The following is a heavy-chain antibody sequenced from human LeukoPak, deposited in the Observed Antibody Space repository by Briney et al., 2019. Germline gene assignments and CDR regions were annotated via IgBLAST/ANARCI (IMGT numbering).Heavy chain of an antibody. CDR2: ISSSSSTI. Sequence: GGSLRLCCAASGFTFSTYSMTWVRQAPGKGLEWVSYISSSSSTIYYGGSVKGRFTVSRDNAKNSLYLQMNSLRAEDTAVYFCARDSYSKNDYWGQGTLVTVSS. J-gene: IGHJ4*02. CDR1: GFTFSTYS. V-gene: IGHV3-48*01. CDR3: ARDSYSKNDY. D-gene: IGHD4-11*01.